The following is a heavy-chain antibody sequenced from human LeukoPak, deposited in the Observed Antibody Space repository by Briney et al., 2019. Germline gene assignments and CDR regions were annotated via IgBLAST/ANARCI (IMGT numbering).Heavy chain of an antibody. J-gene: IGHJ4*02. D-gene: IGHD5-24*01. V-gene: IGHV1-24*01. CDR1: GYTLTEFS. CDR2: FDPEEGDR. CDR3: ARALSLIERWLQSH. Sequence: GASVKVSCKVYGYTLTEFSFHWVRQAPGKGLEWMGGFDPEEGDRVYAQKFQGRVTMTEETSADTVYMVLSSLRSEDTAVYYCARALSLIERWLQSHWGQGTLVTVSS.